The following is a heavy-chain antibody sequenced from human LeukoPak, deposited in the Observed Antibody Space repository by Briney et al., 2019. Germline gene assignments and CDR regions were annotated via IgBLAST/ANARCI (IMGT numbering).Heavy chain of an antibody. V-gene: IGHV3-23*01. CDR2: ISDSGGTT. CDR1: GFTFTSYA. Sequence: AGGSLRLSCAASGFTFTSYAMNWVRQAPGKGLEWVSTISDSGGTTYYADSVKGRFTISRDDSKNTLYLQMNSLRAEDTAVYYCAKDISGYYRPFDYWGQGTLVTVSS. CDR3: AKDISGYYRPFDY. J-gene: IGHJ4*02. D-gene: IGHD3-22*01.